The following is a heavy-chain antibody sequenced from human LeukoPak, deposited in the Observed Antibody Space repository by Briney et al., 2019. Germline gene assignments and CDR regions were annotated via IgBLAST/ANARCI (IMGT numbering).Heavy chain of an antibody. CDR3: PRVPYFTFGGVIVTYFDY. CDR2: MHHSGST. Sequence: SETLSLTCTVSGYSISNNYYWGWIRQPPGEGLEWIGSMHHSGSTFISQSLNSRVTISMQTSKNQFSLKLGSVTAADTAVYYCPRVPYFTFGGVIVTYFDYWGQGTLVTVSS. CDR1: GYSISNNYY. J-gene: IGHJ4*02. V-gene: IGHV4-38-2*02. D-gene: IGHD3-16*02.